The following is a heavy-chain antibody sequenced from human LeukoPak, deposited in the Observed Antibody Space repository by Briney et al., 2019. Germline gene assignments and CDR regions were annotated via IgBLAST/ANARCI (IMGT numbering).Heavy chain of an antibody. CDR2: TNEHGTII. CDR3: VVDLSGSADY. J-gene: IGHJ4*02. D-gene: IGHD3-10*01. Sequence: GGSLRLSCAASGNYWMHWVRQAPGEGLVWVSRTNEHGTIINYADSVKGRFTISRDNAKNTLYLQMNSLRTEDSALYYCVVDLSGSADYWGQGTLVTVSS. V-gene: IGHV3-74*01. CDR1: GNYW.